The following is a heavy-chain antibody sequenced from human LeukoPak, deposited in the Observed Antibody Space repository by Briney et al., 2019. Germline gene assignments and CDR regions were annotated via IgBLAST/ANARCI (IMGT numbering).Heavy chain of an antibody. CDR1: GFTFSSYA. Sequence: GGSLRLSCAASGFTFSSYAMHWVRQAPGKGLEWVAVISYDGSNKYYADSVKGRFTISRDNSKNTLYLQMNSLRAEDTAVYYCARGIAARAHIDYWGQGTLVTVSS. D-gene: IGHD6-6*01. CDR3: ARGIAARAHIDY. V-gene: IGHV3-30-3*01. CDR2: ISYDGSNK. J-gene: IGHJ4*02.